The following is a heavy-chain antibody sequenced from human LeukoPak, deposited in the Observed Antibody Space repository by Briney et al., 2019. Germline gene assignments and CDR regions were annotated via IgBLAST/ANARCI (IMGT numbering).Heavy chain of an antibody. D-gene: IGHD4/OR15-4a*01. Sequence: GGSLRLSCAASGFTFSSYAMSWVRQAPGKGLEWVSVISGSGGSTSYADSVKGRFTISRDNSKNTLYLQMNSLRAEDTAVYYCAEGPWCYQNPGGQGTPVTVSS. V-gene: IGHV3-23*01. CDR1: GFTFSSYA. J-gene: IGHJ5*02. CDR2: ISGSGGST. CDR3: AEGPWCYQNP.